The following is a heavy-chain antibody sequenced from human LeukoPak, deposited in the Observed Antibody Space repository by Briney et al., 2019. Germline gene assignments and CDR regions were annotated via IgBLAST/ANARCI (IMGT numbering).Heavy chain of an antibody. J-gene: IGHJ5*02. Sequence: GESLKISCKGSGYSFTSHWIGWVRLMPGKGLEWVGMLYPGDSDTRYSPSFQGQVTISADKSINTAYLQWSSLKASDTAMYYCGRFRGSGGELDPWGQGTLVTVSS. CDR1: GYSFTSHW. D-gene: IGHD3-10*01. CDR3: GRFRGSGGELDP. CDR2: LYPGDSDT. V-gene: IGHV5-51*01.